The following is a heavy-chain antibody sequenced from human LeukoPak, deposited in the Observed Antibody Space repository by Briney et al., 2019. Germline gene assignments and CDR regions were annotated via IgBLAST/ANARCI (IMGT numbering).Heavy chain of an antibody. J-gene: IGHJ3*02. CDR1: GFTFSSYS. CDR3: ARDNARDDAFDI. D-gene: IGHD6-6*01. CDR2: ISSSSSYI. Sequence: GGSLRLSCAASGFTFSSYSMNWVRQAPGKGLEWVSSISSSSSYIYYADSVKGRFTISRDNAKNSLYLQMNSLRAEDTAVYYCARDNARDDAFDIWGQGTMVTVSS. V-gene: IGHV3-21*01.